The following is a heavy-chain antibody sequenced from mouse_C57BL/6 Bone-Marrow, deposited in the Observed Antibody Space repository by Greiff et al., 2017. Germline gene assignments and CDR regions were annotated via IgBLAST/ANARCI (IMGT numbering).Heavy chain of an antibody. CDR3: ATPNLLLARHFDY. CDR2: INPSSGYT. D-gene: IGHD1-1*01. J-gene: IGHJ2*01. V-gene: IGHV1-4*01. Sequence: QVQLKQSGAELARPGASVKMSCKASGYTFTSYTMHWVKQRPGQGLEWIGYINPSSGYTKYNQKFKDKATLTADKSSSTAYMQLSSLTSEDSAVYYCATPNLLLARHFDYWGQGTTLTVSS. CDR1: GYTFTSYT.